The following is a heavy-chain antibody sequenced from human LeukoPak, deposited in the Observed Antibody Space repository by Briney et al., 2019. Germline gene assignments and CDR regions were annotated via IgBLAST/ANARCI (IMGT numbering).Heavy chain of an antibody. CDR1: GYTFTSYD. D-gene: IGHD3-10*01. J-gene: IGHJ5*02. V-gene: IGHV1-8*01. CDR2: MNPNSGNT. Sequence: ASVKVSCKASGYTFTSYDINWVRQATGQGLEWMGWMNPNSGNTGYAQKFQGRVTMTRNTSISTAYMELSSLRSEDTAVYYCARGRSGTMVRGALKNWFDPWGQGTLVTVPS. CDR3: ARGRSGTMVRGALKNWFDP.